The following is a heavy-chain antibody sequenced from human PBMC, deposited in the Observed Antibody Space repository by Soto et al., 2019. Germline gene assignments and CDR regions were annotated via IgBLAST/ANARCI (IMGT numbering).Heavy chain of an antibody. J-gene: IGHJ3*01. CDR3: ARDNWNTV. CDR2: IHSDGSTT. Sequence: EVQLVESGGGLVQPGGSLRLSCAASGFTFSNYCMHWVRQAPGQGLVWVSRIHSDGSTTFYAESVKGRFTIARDNAKKMVYLQMNSLRAEDTAVYYCARDNWNTVWGQGTMVTGSS. CDR1: GFTFSNYC. V-gene: IGHV3-74*01. D-gene: IGHD1-20*01.